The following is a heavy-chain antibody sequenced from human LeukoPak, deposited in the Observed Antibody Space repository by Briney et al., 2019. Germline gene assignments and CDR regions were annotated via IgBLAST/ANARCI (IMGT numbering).Heavy chain of an antibody. CDR3: ARVAVGEYNFHH. CDR1: EFTFSTYW. V-gene: IGHV3-74*01. Sequence: GGSLRLSCAASEFTFSTYWMHWVRQAPGKGLVWVSRINPDGSTASYAGSEEGRFTISRDNAKNTLYLQMNSLRAEDTAVYFCARVAVGEYNFHHWGQGTLVTVSS. J-gene: IGHJ4*02. D-gene: IGHD6-19*01. CDR2: INPDGSTA.